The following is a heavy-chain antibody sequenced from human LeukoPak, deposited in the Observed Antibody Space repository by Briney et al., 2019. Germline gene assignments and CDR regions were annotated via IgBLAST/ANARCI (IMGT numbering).Heavy chain of an antibody. CDR2: INPNSGGT. CDR1: GYSFTGYY. CDR3: ARAYSGFESFDY. Sequence: ASMKVSCKASGYSFTGYYMHWVRQAPGQGLEWLGWINPNSGGTNYAQKFQGRVTMSRDTSINTAYLELSRLTSDDTALYYCARAYSGFESFDYWGQGTLVTVSS. V-gene: IGHV1-2*02. J-gene: IGHJ4*02. D-gene: IGHD5-12*01.